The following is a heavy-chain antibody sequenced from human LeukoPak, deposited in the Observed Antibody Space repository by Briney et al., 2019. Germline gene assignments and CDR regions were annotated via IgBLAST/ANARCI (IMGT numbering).Heavy chain of an antibody. D-gene: IGHD3-16*01. CDR1: GFTFSDYY. Sequence: GRSLRLSCAASGFTFSDYYMSWIRQAPGKGLEWASYISSSGSTIYYADSVKGRFTISRDNAKNSLYLQMNSLRAEDTAVYYCARDDYVWGSYSEDWFDPWGQGTLVTVSS. CDR3: ARDDYVWGSYSEDWFDP. V-gene: IGHV3-11*01. CDR2: ISSSGSTI. J-gene: IGHJ5*02.